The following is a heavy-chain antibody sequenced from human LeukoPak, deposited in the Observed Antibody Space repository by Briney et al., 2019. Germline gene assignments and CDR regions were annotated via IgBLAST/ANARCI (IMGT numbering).Heavy chain of an antibody. CDR1: GFTVSSNY. V-gene: IGHV3-53*01. CDR3: ARADTYYYDSRGYYTFDY. D-gene: IGHD3-22*01. Sequence: GGSLRLSCAASGFTVSSNYMSWVRQAPGEGLEWVSVIYSGGFTYNADSVKGRFTISRDNSKNTLYLQMNSLRAEDTAVYYCARADTYYYDSRGYYTFDYWGQGTLVTVSS. J-gene: IGHJ4*02. CDR2: IYSGGFT.